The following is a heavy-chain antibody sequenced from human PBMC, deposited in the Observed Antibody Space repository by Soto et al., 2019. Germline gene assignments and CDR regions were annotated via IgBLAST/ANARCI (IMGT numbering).Heavy chain of an antibody. CDR1: GGSISNSRHY. CDR3: ARISSIYCFDY. V-gene: IGHV4-39*01. J-gene: IGHJ4*02. Sequence: PSETLSLTCTVSGGSISNSRHYWGWIRQPPGKGLEWIGSMFYSGITYYNPSLKSRVTISVDTSKNQFPLKLSSVTAADTAVYHCARISSIYCFDYWGQGTLVTV. CDR2: MFYSGIT.